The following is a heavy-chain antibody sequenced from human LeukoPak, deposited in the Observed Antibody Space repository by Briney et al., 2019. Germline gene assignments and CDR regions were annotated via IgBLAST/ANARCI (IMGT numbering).Heavy chain of an antibody. D-gene: IGHD3-22*01. V-gene: IGHV3-30*03. CDR2: ISYDGSNK. CDR3: ARWKRSGYYFDY. Sequence: GRSLRLSCAASGFTFSSYGMHWVRQAPGKGLEWVAVISYDGSNKYYADSVKGRFTISRDNSKNTLYLQMNSLRAEDTAVYYCARWKRSGYYFDYWGQGTLVTVSS. J-gene: IGHJ4*02. CDR1: GFTFSSYG.